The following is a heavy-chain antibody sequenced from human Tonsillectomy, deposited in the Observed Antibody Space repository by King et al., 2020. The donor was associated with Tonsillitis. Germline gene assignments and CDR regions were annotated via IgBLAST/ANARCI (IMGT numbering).Heavy chain of an antibody. CDR2: IIPIFGTA. CDR3: ARDLIAMVMDY. V-gene: IGHV1-69*12. CDR1: GGTFSSYT. J-gene: IGHJ4*02. Sequence: QLVQSGAEVKKPGSSVKVSCKASGGTFSSYTINWVRQAPGQGLEWMGGIIPIFGTASYAQKFQGRVTITADESTSTAYMELSSLRSEDTAVYYCARDLIAMVMDYWGQGTLVTVSS. D-gene: IGHD5-18*01.